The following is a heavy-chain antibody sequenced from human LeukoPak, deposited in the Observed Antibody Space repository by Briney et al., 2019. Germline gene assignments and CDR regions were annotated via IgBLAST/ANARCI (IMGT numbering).Heavy chain of an antibody. CDR1: GYTFTDYY. CDR3: ARDHLVYGSGTPRDY. J-gene: IGHJ4*02. CDR2: INPKSGYT. V-gene: IGHV1-2*02. Sequence: ASVKVSCKASGYTFTDYYIHWVRQAPGQGLEWVGWINPKSGYTNYAQRFQGRVTMTRDTPITTAYMELIRVTPDDTAVYYCARDHLVYGSGTPRDYWGQGTLVTVSS. D-gene: IGHD3-10*01.